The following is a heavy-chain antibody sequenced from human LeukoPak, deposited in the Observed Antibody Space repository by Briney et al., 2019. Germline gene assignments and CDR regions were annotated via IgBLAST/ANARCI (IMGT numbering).Heavy chain of an antibody. V-gene: IGHV4-34*01. D-gene: IGHD2-2*01. J-gene: IGHJ5*02. Sequence: SETLSLTCAVYGGSFSGYYWSWIRQPPGKGLEWIGEINHSGSTNCNPSLKSRVTISVDTSKNQFSLKLSSVTAADTAVYYCAREPRPAAIEGYNWFDPWGQGTLVTVSS. CDR1: GGSFSGYY. CDR2: INHSGST. CDR3: AREPRPAAIEGYNWFDP.